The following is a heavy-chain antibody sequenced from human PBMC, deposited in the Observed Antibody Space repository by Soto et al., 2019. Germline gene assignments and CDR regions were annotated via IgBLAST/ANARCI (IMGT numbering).Heavy chain of an antibody. CDR1: GFTPGNYT. CDR3: ARDISGYQEGPDY. D-gene: IGHD3-22*01. V-gene: IGHV3-64*01. J-gene: IGHJ4*02. Sequence: LGRYDARSGFTPGNYTMHWVRQAPGKGLEYVSAISSNGGSTYYANSVKGRFTISRDNSKNTLYLQMGSLRAEDMAVYYCARDISGYQEGPDYWGQGTLVTVSS. CDR2: ISSNGGST.